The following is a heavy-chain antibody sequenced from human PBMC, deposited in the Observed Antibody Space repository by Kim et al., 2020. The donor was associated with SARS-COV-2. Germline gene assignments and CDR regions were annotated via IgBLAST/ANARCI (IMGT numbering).Heavy chain of an antibody. J-gene: IGHJ2*01. Sequence: SETLSLTCTVSGGSISNGGYYWSWLRQHPGKGLEWIGYIYYSGSTYYNPSLKSPLTISVDTSKNQFSLKLSSVTAADTAVYYCARVFDWYFDLWGRGTLVTVSS. D-gene: IGHD2-21*01. CDR2: IYYSGST. CDR1: GGSISNGGYY. CDR3: ARVFDWYFDL. V-gene: IGHV4-31*01.